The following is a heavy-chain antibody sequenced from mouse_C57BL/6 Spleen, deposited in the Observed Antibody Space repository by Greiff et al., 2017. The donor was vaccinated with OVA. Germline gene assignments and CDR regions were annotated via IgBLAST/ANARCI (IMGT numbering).Heavy chain of an antibody. J-gene: IGHJ3*01. D-gene: IGHD1-1*01. V-gene: IGHV5-17*01. CDR1: GFTFSDYG. CDR3: ARPDYYGSLFAY. Sequence: DVMLVESGGGLVKPGGSLKLSCAASGFTFSDYGMHWVRQAPEKGLEWVAYISSGSSTIYYADTVKGRFTISRDNAKNTRFLQMTSLRSEDTAMYYCARPDYYGSLFAYWGQGTLVTVSA. CDR2: ISSGSSTI.